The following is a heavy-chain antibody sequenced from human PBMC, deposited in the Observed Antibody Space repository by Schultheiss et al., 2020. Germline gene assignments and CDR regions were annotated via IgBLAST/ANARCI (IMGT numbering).Heavy chain of an antibody. CDR3: ARDTRYYYGMDV. CDR1: GFTFSSYG. V-gene: IGHV3-30*03. CDR2: ISYDGSNK. Sequence: GSLRLSCAASGFTFSSYGMHWVRQAPGKGLEWVAVISYDGSNKYYADSVKGRFTISRDNSKNTLYLQMNSLRAEDTAVYYCARDTRYYYGMDVWGQGTTVTSP. J-gene: IGHJ6*02.